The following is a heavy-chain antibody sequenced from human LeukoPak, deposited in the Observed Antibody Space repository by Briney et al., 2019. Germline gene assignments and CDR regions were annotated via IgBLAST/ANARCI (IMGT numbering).Heavy chain of an antibody. Sequence: GGSLTLSCATSGFTFNNYNMNWVRQAPGRALEWVSSITSSGTYIFYADSVKGRFTISRDNAKNSLYLQMNSLRAEDTALYYCAKDMSPRGYSYGLIDYWGQGTLVTVSS. CDR1: GFTFNNYN. D-gene: IGHD5-18*01. J-gene: IGHJ4*02. V-gene: IGHV3-21*04. CDR3: AKDMSPRGYSYGLIDY. CDR2: ITSSGTYI.